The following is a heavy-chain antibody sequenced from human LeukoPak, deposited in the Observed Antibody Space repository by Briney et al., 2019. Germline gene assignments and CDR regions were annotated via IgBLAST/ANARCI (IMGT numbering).Heavy chain of an antibody. CDR1: GGTFSSYA. D-gene: IGHD2-2*01. V-gene: IGHV1-69*13. CDR3: ATDIVVQRTTYYFDY. Sequence: SVKVSCKASGGTFSSYAISWVRQAPGQGLEWMGGIIPIFGTANYAQKFQGRVTITADESTSTAYVELSSLRSEDTAVYYCATDIVVQRTTYYFDYWGQGTLVTVSS. J-gene: IGHJ4*02. CDR2: IIPIFGTA.